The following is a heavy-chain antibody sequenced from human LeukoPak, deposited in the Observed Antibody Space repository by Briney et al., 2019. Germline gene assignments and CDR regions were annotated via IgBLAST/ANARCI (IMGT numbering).Heavy chain of an antibody. Sequence: ASVKVSCKASGYTFTSYGISWVRQAPGQGLEWMGWINAYNGNTNYAQKLQGRVTMTTDTSTSTAYMELRRLRSDDTAVYSCARSDIVVVPAAISHAFDIWGQGTMVTVSS. CDR2: INAYNGNT. CDR3: ARSDIVVVPAAISHAFDI. V-gene: IGHV1-18*01. CDR1: GYTFTSYG. D-gene: IGHD2-2*01. J-gene: IGHJ3*02.